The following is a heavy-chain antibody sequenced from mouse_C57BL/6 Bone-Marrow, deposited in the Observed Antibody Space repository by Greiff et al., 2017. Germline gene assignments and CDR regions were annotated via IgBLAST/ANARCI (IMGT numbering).Heavy chain of an antibody. CDR2: INPNNGGT. D-gene: IGHD6-1*01. CDR1: GYTFTDYY. Sequence: EVQLQQSGPELVKPGASVKISCKASGYTFTDYYMNWVKQSHGKSLEWIGDINPNNGGTSYNQKFKGKATLTVDKSSSTAYMELRSLTSEDSAVYDCARGSPWLAYWGQGTLVTVSA. V-gene: IGHV1-26*01. CDR3: ARGSPWLAY. J-gene: IGHJ3*01.